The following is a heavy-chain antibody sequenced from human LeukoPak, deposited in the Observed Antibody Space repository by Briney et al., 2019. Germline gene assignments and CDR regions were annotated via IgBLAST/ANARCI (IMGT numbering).Heavy chain of an antibody. Sequence: ASVKVSCRASGYNFNRYAINWVRQAPGQGLEWMGWISANNGNTNYAQSLRGRVTMTTDTSPSTAYMELRSLTTDDTAVYYCARSNDFWSGHLKGYWFDPWGQGTLVTVSS. CDR3: ARSNDFWSGHLKGYWFDP. V-gene: IGHV1-18*01. J-gene: IGHJ5*02. CDR2: ISANNGNT. D-gene: IGHD3-3*01. CDR1: GYNFNRYA.